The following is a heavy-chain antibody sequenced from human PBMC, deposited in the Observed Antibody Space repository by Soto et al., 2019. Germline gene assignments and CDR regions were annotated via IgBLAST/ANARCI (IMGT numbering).Heavy chain of an antibody. Sequence: SETLSLTCTVSGGSVSSGTHYWSWIRQPPXKELEWIGYIYYSWNTNYNPSLKRRVTLSVDTSKNQFSLSLSCVTAVYTGVYFCARLSHVFCSGGSCTSFDSWGQGTLVTVSS. CDR2: IYYSWNT. CDR1: GGSVSSGTHY. D-gene: IGHD2-15*01. CDR3: ARLSHVFCSGGSCTSFDS. V-gene: IGHV4-61*01. J-gene: IGHJ4*02.